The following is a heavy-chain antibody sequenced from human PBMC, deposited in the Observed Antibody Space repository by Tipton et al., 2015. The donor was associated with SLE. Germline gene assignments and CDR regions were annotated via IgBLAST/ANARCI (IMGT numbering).Heavy chain of an antibody. D-gene: IGHD3-10*01. Sequence: TLSLTCAVYGGSFSGYHWSWIRQTPGKGLEWIAEINHSGSTNYNPSLKSRVTISVDTSKNQFSLRLNSVTAADTALYYCARGKNYFGSGTSQYYYYYMDVWDKGTTVTVSS. V-gene: IGHV4-34*01. CDR1: GGSFSGYH. J-gene: IGHJ6*03. CDR3: ARGKNYFGSGTSQYYYYYMDV. CDR2: INHSGST.